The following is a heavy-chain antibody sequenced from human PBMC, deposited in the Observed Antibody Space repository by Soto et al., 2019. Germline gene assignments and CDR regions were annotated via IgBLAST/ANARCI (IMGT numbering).Heavy chain of an antibody. CDR1: GFTFSNFG. CDR3: ARDSSYSYGPKEVYFDY. V-gene: IGHV3-30*03. CDR2: VSYDEVNK. D-gene: IGHD5-18*01. Sequence: GGSLRLSCVASGFTFSNFGIHWVRQAPGKGLEWLAVVSYDEVNKFYADSVKGRFTISRDNAKDSLYLQMNSLRAEDTAVYYCARDSSYSYGPKEVYFDYWGQGTLVTVSS. J-gene: IGHJ4*02.